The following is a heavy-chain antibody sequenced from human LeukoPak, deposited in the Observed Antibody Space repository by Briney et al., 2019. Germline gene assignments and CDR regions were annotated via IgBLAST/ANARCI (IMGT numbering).Heavy chain of an antibody. CDR1: GYTFTSYD. CDR3: ARGPRYCSGGSCYSKLDY. V-gene: IGHV1-8*01. D-gene: IGHD2-15*01. Sequence: ASVKVSCKASGYTFTSYDINWVRQATGQGLEWMGWMNPNSGNTGYAQKFQGRVTMTRNTSISTAYMELSSLRSEDTAAYYCARGPRYCSGGSCYSKLDYWGQGTLVTVSS. CDR2: MNPNSGNT. J-gene: IGHJ4*02.